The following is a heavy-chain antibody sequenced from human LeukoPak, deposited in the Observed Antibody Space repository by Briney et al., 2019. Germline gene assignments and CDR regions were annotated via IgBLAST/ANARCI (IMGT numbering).Heavy chain of an antibody. D-gene: IGHD2-15*01. CDR1: GGSISSGGYY. V-gene: IGHV4-31*03. CDR2: IYYSGST. CDR3: ARERRRGYCSGGSCYSSYNWFDP. Sequence: PSETLSLTCTVSGGSISSGGYYWSWIRQHPGKGLEWIGYIYYSGSTYYNPSLKSRVTISVDTSKNQFSLKLSSVTAADTAVYYCARERRRGYCSGGSCYSSYNWFDPWGQGTLVTVSS. J-gene: IGHJ5*02.